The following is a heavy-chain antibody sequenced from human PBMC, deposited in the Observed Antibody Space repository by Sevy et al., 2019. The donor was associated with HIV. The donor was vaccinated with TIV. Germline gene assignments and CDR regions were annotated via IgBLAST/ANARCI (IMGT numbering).Heavy chain of an antibody. Sequence: GGSLRLSCAASGFNTIHYAMHWVRQAPGKGLQWVTFIRYDGHTRYYADFVRGRFTISRDTSKNTLYLQMNSLSTEDTGIYFCAKDQCSCASCSGYVFENWGQGTLVTVSS. J-gene: IGHJ4*03. CDR1: GFNTIHYA. D-gene: IGHD2-2*01. CDR2: IRYDGHTR. V-gene: IGHV3-30*02. CDR3: AKDQCSCASCSGYVFEN.